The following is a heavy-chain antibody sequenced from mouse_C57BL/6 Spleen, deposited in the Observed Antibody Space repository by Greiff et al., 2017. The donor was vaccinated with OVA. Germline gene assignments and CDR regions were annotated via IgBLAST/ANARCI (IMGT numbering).Heavy chain of an antibody. D-gene: IGHD3-1*01. CDR2: ISYDGSN. J-gene: IGHJ2*01. CDR3: ARDRGDY. V-gene: IGHV3-6*01. CDR1: GYSITSGYY. Sequence: ASGPGLVKPSQSLSLTCPVTGYSITSGYYWNWIRQFPGNKLEWMGYISYDGSNNYNPSLKNRISITRDTSKNQFFLKLNSVTTEDTATYYCARDRGDYWGQGTTLTVSS.